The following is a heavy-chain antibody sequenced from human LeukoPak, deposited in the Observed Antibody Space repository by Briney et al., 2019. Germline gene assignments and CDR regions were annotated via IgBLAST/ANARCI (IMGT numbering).Heavy chain of an antibody. CDR1: GDTFSSYA. J-gene: IGHJ4*02. CDR2: IIPIFGTA. V-gene: IGHV1-69*01. D-gene: IGHD3-10*01. CDR3: ATRKLTMVRGVPFDY. Sequence: SVKVSCKASGDTFSSYAISWVRQAPGQGLEWMGGIIPIFGTANYAQKFQGRVTITADESTSTAYMELSSLRSEDTAVYYCATRKLTMVRGVPFDYWGQGTLVTVSS.